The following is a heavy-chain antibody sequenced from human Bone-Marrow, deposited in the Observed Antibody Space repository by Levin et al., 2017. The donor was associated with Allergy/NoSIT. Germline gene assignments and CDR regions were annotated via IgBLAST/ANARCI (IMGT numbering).Heavy chain of an antibody. Sequence: NASETLSLTCTVSGFSISDGIYNWVWIRQPPGKGLEWIANIYYTGSAYSNPSLKSRLVISVDTSKNHFSLRLTSVTAADTAVYYCARNGGNWFDPWGQGTLVTVSS. D-gene: IGHD2-8*01. CDR1: GFSISDGIYN. CDR3: ARNGGNWFDP. J-gene: IGHJ5*02. V-gene: IGHV4-30-4*08. CDR2: IYYTGSA.